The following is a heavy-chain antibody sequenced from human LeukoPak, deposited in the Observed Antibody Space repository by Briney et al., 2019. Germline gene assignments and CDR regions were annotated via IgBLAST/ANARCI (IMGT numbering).Heavy chain of an antibody. V-gene: IGHV1-8*01. CDR1: GYTFTSYD. D-gene: IGHD2-15*01. Sequence: ASVNVSCKASGYTFTSYDINWVRQATGQGLEWMGWMNPNSGNTGYAQKFQGRVTMTRNTSISTAYMELSSLRSEDTAVYYCARVYCSGGSCYLPFGYWGQGTLVTVSS. CDR3: ARVYCSGGSCYLPFGY. J-gene: IGHJ4*02. CDR2: MNPNSGNT.